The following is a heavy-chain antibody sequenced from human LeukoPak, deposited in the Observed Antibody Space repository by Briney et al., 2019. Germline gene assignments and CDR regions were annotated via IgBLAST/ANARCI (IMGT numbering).Heavy chain of an antibody. D-gene: IGHD3-10*01. CDR2: ISPSGDST. CDR3: GRDAGYYVSGSSLDY. CDR1: GNTFTRNY. V-gene: IGHV1-46*01. Sequence: GASVKVSCKASGNTFTRNYIQWVRQAPEQGLEWMGIISPSGDSTTYAQKFQGRVTTTRDTSTRTVYMELSSLRSEDTAVYYCGRDAGYYVSGSSLDYWGQGTLVTVSS. J-gene: IGHJ4*02.